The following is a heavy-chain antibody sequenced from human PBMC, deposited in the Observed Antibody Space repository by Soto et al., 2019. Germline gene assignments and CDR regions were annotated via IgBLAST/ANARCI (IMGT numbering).Heavy chain of an antibody. J-gene: IGHJ4*02. CDR2: ISYDGSNK. Sequence: GGSLRLSCAASGFTFSSYGMHWVRQAPGKGLEWVAVISYDGSNKYYADSVKGRFTISRDNSKNTLYLQMNSLGAEDTAVYYCAKDAIAAQNGGYFDYWGQGTLVTVSS. CDR3: AKDAIAAQNGGYFDY. CDR1: GFTFSSYG. D-gene: IGHD6-13*01. V-gene: IGHV3-30*18.